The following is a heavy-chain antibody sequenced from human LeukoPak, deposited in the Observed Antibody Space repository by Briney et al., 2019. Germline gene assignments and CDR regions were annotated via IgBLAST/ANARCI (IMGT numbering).Heavy chain of an antibody. CDR2: IYSGGST. V-gene: IGHV3-66*01. D-gene: IGHD3-22*01. CDR1: GFTVSSNY. J-gene: IGHJ3*02. Sequence: GGSLRLSCAASGFTVSSNYMSWVRQAPGKGLEWVSVIYSGGSTYYADSVKGRFTISRDNSKNTLYLQMNSLRAEDTAVYYCARMYYYDSSGPNGGAFDIWGQGTMVTVSS. CDR3: ARMYYYDSSGPNGGAFDI.